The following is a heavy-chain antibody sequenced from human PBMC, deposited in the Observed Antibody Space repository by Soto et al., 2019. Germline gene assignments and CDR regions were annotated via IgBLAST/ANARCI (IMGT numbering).Heavy chain of an antibody. CDR2: INPVGGGRT. J-gene: IGHJ4*02. CDR3: ARAKRRSWPYFEN. D-gene: IGHD1-26*01. Sequence: ASVKVSCKTSGYTFSSYYIHWVRQAPGQGLEWMGIINPVGGGRTSYGQNFKGRWTMTSDTYTTTVYMILFGLRSDDTAVYYCARAKRRSWPYFENWGQGAMVTVSS. CDR1: GYTFSSYY. V-gene: IGHV1-46*01.